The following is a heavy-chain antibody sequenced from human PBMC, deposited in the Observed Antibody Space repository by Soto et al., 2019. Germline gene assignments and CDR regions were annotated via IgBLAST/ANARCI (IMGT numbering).Heavy chain of an antibody. CDR1: GYSFTSYW. CDR3: ATRGSYYYDSSGYYDY. J-gene: IGHJ4*02. CDR2: IYPGDSDT. Sequence: GESLKISCKGSGYSFTSYWIGWVRQMPGKGLEWMGIIYPGDSDTRYSPSFQGQVTISADKSISTAYLQWSSLKASDTAMYYCATRGSYYYDSSGYYDYWGQGTLVTVS. D-gene: IGHD3-22*01. V-gene: IGHV5-51*01.